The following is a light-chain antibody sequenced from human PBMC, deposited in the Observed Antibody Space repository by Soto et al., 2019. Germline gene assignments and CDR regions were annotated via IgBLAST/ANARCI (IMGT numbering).Light chain of an antibody. V-gene: IGKV3-15*01. CDR1: QSVSSN. CDR2: GAS. J-gene: IGKJ3*01. CDR3: QQYNNWPPVT. Sequence: EIVMSQYPATLSVSPGERATLSCRASQSVSSNLAWYQQKPGQAPRLLIYGASTRATGIPARFSGSGSGTEFTLTISSLQSEDFAVYYCQQYNNWPPVTFGPGTKVDIK.